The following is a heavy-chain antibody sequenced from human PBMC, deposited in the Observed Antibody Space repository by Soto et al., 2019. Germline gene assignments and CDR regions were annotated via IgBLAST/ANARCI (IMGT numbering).Heavy chain of an antibody. CDR2: VSASGLNT. J-gene: IGHJ4*02. Sequence: EVQLLESGGKLVQPGGSLTLSCAASGFTFSTYAMAWVRQAPGKGLEWVSGVSASGLNTDYADPVKGRFYISRDNSKNTVSLHMNILRAEDTSLYYCAKERPRRTSEYFFDYWGQGTPVTVSS. V-gene: IGHV3-23*01. CDR1: GFTFSTYA. CDR3: AKERPRRTSEYFFDY.